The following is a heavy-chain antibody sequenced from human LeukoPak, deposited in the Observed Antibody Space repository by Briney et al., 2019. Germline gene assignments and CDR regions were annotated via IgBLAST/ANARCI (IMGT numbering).Heavy chain of an antibody. Sequence: ASVKVSCKASGYTFTDYYMHWVRQAPGKGLEWMGRINPNTGDRNYAQKFQGKVTMTRDTSTSTAYMELSSLIFDDTAVYYCARGAAVGQTRDYWGQGTLVTVSS. CDR2: INPNTGDR. J-gene: IGHJ4*02. CDR1: GYTFTDYY. CDR3: ARGAAVGQTRDY. D-gene: IGHD6-13*01. V-gene: IGHV1-2*06.